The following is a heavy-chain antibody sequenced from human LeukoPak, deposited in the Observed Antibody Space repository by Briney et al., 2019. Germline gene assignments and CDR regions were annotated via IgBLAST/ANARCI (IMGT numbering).Heavy chain of an antibody. CDR3: ASGRYDYVWGSYRYSELDY. V-gene: IGHV1-69*06. Sequence: SVKVSCKASGGTFSSYAISWVRQAPGQGLEWMGGIIPIFGTANYAQKFQGRVTITADKSTSTAYMELSSLRSEDTAVYYCASGRYDYVWGSYRYSELDYWGQGTLVTVSS. CDR1: GGTFSSYA. J-gene: IGHJ4*02. CDR2: IIPIFGTA. D-gene: IGHD3-16*02.